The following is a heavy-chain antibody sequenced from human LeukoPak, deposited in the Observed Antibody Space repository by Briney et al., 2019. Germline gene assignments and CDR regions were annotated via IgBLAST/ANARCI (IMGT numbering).Heavy chain of an antibody. D-gene: IGHD3-10*01. CDR2: TYYRSKWYT. CDR1: GDSVSSTSAA. CDR3: ARLYGSGGQIDY. J-gene: IGHJ4*02. Sequence: SQTLSLTCAISGDSVSSTSAAWNWIRQSPSRGLEWLGRTYYRSKWYTHYAVSVKSRITINPDTSKNQFSLQLNSVTPEDTAVYYCARLYGSGGQIDYWGQGTLVTVSS. V-gene: IGHV6-1*01.